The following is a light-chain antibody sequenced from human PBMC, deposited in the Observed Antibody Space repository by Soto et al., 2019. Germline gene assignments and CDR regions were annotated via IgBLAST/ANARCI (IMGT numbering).Light chain of an antibody. CDR2: LNSDGSH. V-gene: IGLV4-69*01. CDR3: KTLGTGSWV. CDR1: SGHSSYA. Sequence: QSVLTQSPSASASLGASVNLTCTLSSGHSSYAIAWHQQQPEKGPRYLMKLNSDGSHSKGDGIPDRFSGSSSGAERYLTISSLQSEDEADYYCKTLGTGSWVFGGGTKVTVL. J-gene: IGLJ3*02.